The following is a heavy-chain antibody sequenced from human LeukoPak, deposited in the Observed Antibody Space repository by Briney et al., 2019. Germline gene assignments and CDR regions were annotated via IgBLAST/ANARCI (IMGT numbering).Heavy chain of an antibody. D-gene: IGHD6-19*01. CDR3: ARCLEAVAGTIDY. CDR2: ISSSSSYT. Sequence: NPGGSLRLSCAASGFTFSDYYMSWIRQAPGKGLEWVSYISSSSSYTNYADSVKGRFTISRDNAKNSLYLQMNSLRAEDTAVYYCARCLEAVAGTIDYWGQGTLVTVSS. J-gene: IGHJ4*02. V-gene: IGHV3-11*06. CDR1: GFTFSDYY.